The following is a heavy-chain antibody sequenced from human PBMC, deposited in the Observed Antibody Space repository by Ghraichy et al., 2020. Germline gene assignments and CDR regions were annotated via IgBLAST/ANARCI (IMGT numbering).Heavy chain of an antibody. Sequence: GGSLRLSCAASGFTFSSYAMSWVRQAPGKGLGVSTISGSGGSTYYADSVKGRFTISRNNSKNTLYLQMNSLRAEDPAVYYCAKGGYGDYDNWFDPWGQGTLVTVSS. CDR2: ISGSGGST. D-gene: IGHD4-17*01. V-gene: IGHV3-23*01. CDR1: GFTFSSYA. J-gene: IGHJ5*02. CDR3: AKGGYGDYDNWFDP.